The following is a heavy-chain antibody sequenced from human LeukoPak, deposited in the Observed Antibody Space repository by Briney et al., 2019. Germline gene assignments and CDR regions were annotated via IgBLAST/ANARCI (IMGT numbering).Heavy chain of an antibody. Sequence: ASVKVSCKASGYTFTSYGISWVRQAPGQGLEWMGWISAYNGSTNYAQKLQGRVTMTTDTSTSTAYMELSSLRSEDTAVYYCARGPIVVVPAAMYYWGQGTLVTVSS. CDR3: ARGPIVVVPAAMYY. CDR2: ISAYNGST. V-gene: IGHV1-18*01. CDR1: GYTFTSYG. D-gene: IGHD2-2*01. J-gene: IGHJ4*02.